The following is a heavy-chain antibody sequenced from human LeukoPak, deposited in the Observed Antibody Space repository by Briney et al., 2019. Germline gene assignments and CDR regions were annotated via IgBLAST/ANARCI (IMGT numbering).Heavy chain of an antibody. CDR1: GYTFTSYY. CDR3: APAKLGIFILDY. Sequence: ASVKVSCKASGYTFTSYYMHWVRQATGQGLEWMGIINPSGGSTSYAQKFQGRVTMTRDTSTSTVYMELSSLRSEDTAVYYCAPAKLGIFILDYWGQGTLVTVSS. D-gene: IGHD7-27*01. CDR2: INPSGGST. V-gene: IGHV1-46*03. J-gene: IGHJ4*02.